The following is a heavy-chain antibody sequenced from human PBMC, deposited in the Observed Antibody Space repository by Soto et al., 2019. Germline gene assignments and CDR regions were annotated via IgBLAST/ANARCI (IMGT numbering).Heavy chain of an antibody. CDR3: ARIEGAYSGYDEGEFDY. V-gene: IGHV1-69*01. CDR2: IIPIFGTA. CDR1: GGTFSSYA. Sequence: QVQLVQSGAEVKKPGSSVKVSCKASGGTFSSYAISCVRQAPGQGLEWMGGIIPIFGTANYAQKFQGRVTITADESTSTAYMELSSLRSEDTAVYYCARIEGAYSGYDEGEFDYWGQGTLVTVSS. D-gene: IGHD5-12*01. J-gene: IGHJ4*02.